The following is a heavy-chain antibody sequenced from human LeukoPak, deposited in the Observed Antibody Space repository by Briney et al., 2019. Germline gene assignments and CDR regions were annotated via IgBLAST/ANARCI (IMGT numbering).Heavy chain of an antibody. V-gene: IGHV5-51*01. Sequence: KVSCKASGYTFTSYWIGWVRQMPGKGLEWMGIIYPGDSDTRYSPSFQGQVTISADKSISTAYLQWSSLKASDTAMYYCARIEVGAPSPLDYWGQGTLVTVSS. CDR2: IYPGDSDT. J-gene: IGHJ4*02. CDR1: GYTFTSYW. CDR3: ARIEVGAPSPLDY. D-gene: IGHD1-26*01.